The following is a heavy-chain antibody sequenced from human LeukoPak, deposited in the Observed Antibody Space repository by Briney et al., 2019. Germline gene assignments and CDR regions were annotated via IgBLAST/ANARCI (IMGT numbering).Heavy chain of an antibody. CDR2: INSDASST. V-gene: IGHV3-74*01. J-gene: IGHJ4*02. D-gene: IGHD5-18*01. CDR3: AKEQDSAMVFDY. Sequence: SGVSLRLSCAASGFTFSSYWMYWVRQAPGKGLVWVSHINSDASSTRYADSVKGRFTISRDNSKNSLYLQMNSLRTEDTALYYCAKEQDSAMVFDYWGQGTLVTVSS. CDR1: GFTFSSYW.